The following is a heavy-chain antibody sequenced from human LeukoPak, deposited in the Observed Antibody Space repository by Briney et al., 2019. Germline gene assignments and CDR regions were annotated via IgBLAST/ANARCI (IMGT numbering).Heavy chain of an antibody. CDR2: IYSGGST. J-gene: IGHJ4*02. CDR3: ARGLGYCTSTTCLLPFDY. Sequence: PGGSLRLSCAASGFTVSTYYMTWVRQAPGKGLECVSVIYSGGSTYYVDSVKGRFAVSRDNSKNTLYLQMNSLRAEDTAMYYCARGLGYCTSTTCLLPFDYWGQGTLATVSS. V-gene: IGHV3-53*01. D-gene: IGHD2-2*01. CDR1: GFTVSTYY.